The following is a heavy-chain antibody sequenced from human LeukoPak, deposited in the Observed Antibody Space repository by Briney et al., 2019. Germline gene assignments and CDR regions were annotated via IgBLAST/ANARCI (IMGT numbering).Heavy chain of an antibody. CDR3: ARGVGSLGELSSNVDWFDP. CDR1: GFTFSIFA. CDR2: ISGSGGST. D-gene: IGHD3-16*02. Sequence: PGGSLRLSCAASGFTFSIFAMSWVRQAPGEGLEWVSTISGSGGSTHYADSVKGRFTISRDNAKNSLYLQMNSLRAEDTAVYYCARGVGSLGELSSNVDWFDPWGQGTLVTVSS. V-gene: IGHV3-23*01. J-gene: IGHJ5*02.